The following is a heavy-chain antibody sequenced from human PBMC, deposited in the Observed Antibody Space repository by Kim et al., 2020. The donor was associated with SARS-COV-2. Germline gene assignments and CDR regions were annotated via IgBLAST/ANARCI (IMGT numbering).Heavy chain of an antibody. Sequence: GGSLRLSCAASGFTFSSYSMNWVRQAPGKGLEWVSYISSSSSTIYYADSVKGRFTISRDNAKNSLYLQMNSLRDDDTAVYYCARDPPSPYDFWSGYCDYWGQGTLVTVSS. CDR1: GFTFSSYS. CDR3: ARDPPSPYDFWSGYCDY. D-gene: IGHD3-3*01. CDR2: ISSSSSTI. V-gene: IGHV3-48*02. J-gene: IGHJ4*02.